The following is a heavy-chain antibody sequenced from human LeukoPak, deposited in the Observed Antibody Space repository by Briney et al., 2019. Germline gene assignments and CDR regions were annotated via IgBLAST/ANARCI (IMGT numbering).Heavy chain of an antibody. Sequence: ASVKVSCKASGYTFTAYTMNWVRQAPGQGLEWMGWINTNTGNPTYAQGFTGRFVFSLDTSVSTAYLQISGLKAEDTAIYYCARELDVDGASSWYYTDYWGQGTQVIVSS. CDR3: ARELDVDGASSWYYTDY. J-gene: IGHJ4*02. D-gene: IGHD3/OR15-3a*01. V-gene: IGHV7-4-1*02. CDR1: GYTFTAYT. CDR2: INTNTGNP.